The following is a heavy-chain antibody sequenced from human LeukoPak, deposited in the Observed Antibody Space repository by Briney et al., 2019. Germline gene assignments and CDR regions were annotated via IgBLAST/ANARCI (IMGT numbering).Heavy chain of an antibody. Sequence: GGSLRLSCAASGVTFSSYGMNWVRQAPGKGLEWVSYISSSSSTIKYADSVRGRFTISRDNAKNSLYLQMNSLRVEDTALYYCARKGLGGELGGFDSWGQGTLVTVSS. J-gene: IGHJ4*02. CDR2: ISSSSSTI. CDR3: ARKGLGGELGGFDS. V-gene: IGHV3-48*04. D-gene: IGHD1-26*01. CDR1: GVTFSSYG.